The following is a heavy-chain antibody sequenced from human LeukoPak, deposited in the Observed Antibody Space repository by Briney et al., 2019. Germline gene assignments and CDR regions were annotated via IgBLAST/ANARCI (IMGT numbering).Heavy chain of an antibody. D-gene: IGHD2-2*01. Sequence: SETLSLTCAVYGGSFSGYYWSWIRQPPGKGLVWIGEINHSGSTNYNPSLKSRVTISVDTSKNQFSLKLSSVTAADTAVYYCARGKGYCSSTSCYNWFDPWGQGTLVTVSS. J-gene: IGHJ5*02. CDR1: GGSFSGYY. V-gene: IGHV4-34*01. CDR3: ARGKGYCSSTSCYNWFDP. CDR2: INHSGST.